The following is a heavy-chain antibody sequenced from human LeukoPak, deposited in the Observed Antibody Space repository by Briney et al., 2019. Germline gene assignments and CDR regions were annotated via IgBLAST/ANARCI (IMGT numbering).Heavy chain of an antibody. V-gene: IGHV4-59*08. CDR3: ARGPFTISTRFDP. CDR1: GGSISSYY. J-gene: IGHJ5*02. Sequence: SETLSLTCTVSGGSISSYYWSWIRQPPGKGLEWIGYIYYSGSTNYNPSLKSRVTISVDTSKNQFSLKLSSVTAADTAVYYCARGPFTISTRFDPWGQGTLVTVSS. D-gene: IGHD3-9*01. CDR2: IYYSGST.